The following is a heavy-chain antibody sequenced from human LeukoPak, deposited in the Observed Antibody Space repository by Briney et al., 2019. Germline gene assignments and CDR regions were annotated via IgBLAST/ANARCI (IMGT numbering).Heavy chain of an antibody. J-gene: IGHJ4*02. D-gene: IGHD6-13*01. CDR2: INHSGST. CDR1: GGSFSGYY. Sequence: SETLSLTCAVYGGSFSGYYWSSVRQPPGKGLEWIGEINHSGSTNYNPSLKSRVTISVDTSKNQFSLKLSSVTAADTAVYYCAREYSSSSGPFDYWGQGTLVTVSS. CDR3: AREYSSSSGPFDY. V-gene: IGHV4-34*01.